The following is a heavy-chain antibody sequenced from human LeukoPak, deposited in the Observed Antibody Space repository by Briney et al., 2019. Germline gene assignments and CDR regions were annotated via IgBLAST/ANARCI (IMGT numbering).Heavy chain of an antibody. D-gene: IGHD6-13*01. CDR1: GFTFDDYG. CDR2: INWNGGST. Sequence: GGSLRLSCAASGFTFDDYGMSWVRQAPGKGLGWVSGINWNGGSTGYADSVKGRFTISRDNAKNSLYLQMNSLRAEDTALYYCARSGIKSSWYYFDYWGQGTLVTVSS. V-gene: IGHV3-20*04. CDR3: ARSGIKSSWYYFDY. J-gene: IGHJ4*02.